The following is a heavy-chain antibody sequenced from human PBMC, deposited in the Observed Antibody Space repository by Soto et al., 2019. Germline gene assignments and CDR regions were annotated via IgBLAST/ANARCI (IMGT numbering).Heavy chain of an antibody. D-gene: IGHD3-22*01. V-gene: IGHV2-5*01. Sequence: QITLKESGPPLVKPTQTLTLTCTFSGFSFSTSGVGVGWIRQPPGKALEWLALIYWNDDKRYSPSLKSRLTITKDTSKNQVVLTMTNMDPVDTATYYCAHRGYDSSGYYRRDFDYWGQGTLVTVSS. CDR2: IYWNDDK. J-gene: IGHJ4*02. CDR1: GFSFSTSGVG. CDR3: AHRGYDSSGYYRRDFDY.